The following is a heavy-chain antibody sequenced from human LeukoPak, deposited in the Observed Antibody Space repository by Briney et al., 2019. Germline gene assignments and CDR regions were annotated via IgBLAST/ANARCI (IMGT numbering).Heavy chain of an antibody. CDR2: INPNSGGT. CDR3: ARSNYYDSSGYVIDY. V-gene: IGHV1-2*06. Sequence: GAPVKVSCKASGYTFTGYYIHWVRQAPGQGLEWMGRINPNSGGTNYAQQFEGRVTMTRDTSISIAYMDLSRLRSDDTAVYYCARSNYYDSSGYVIDYWGQGTLVTVSS. D-gene: IGHD3-22*01. J-gene: IGHJ4*02. CDR1: GYTFTGYY.